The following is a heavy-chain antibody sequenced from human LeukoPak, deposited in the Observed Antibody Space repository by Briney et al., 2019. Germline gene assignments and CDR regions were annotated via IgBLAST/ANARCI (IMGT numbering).Heavy chain of an antibody. CDR2: ISGYNGNT. D-gene: IGHD1-26*01. V-gene: IGHV1-18*01. CDR3: ARDLVQIVGASSGYFQY. Sequence: ASVKVSCKASGYTFTSSGISWVRQAPGQGLEWMGWISGYNGNTKYAQRFQGRVTMTTDTSTSTAYMDLRSLRSDDTAMYLCARDLVQIVGASSGYFQYWGQGTLVTVSS. J-gene: IGHJ1*01. CDR1: GYTFTSSG.